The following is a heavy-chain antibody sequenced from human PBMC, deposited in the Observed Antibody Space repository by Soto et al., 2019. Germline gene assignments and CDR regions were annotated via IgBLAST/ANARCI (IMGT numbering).Heavy chain of an antibody. CDR3: ATRITVFGLLIPPFDP. Sequence: SETLSLTCTVSGGSISSSSYYWGWIRQPPGKGLEWIGEINHTGGTHYNPSLKSRVTMSVDTSKNQFSLRLSSVTAADTAIYYCATRITVFGLLIPPFDPWGQGTQVTAPQ. CDR1: GGSISSSSYY. CDR2: INHTGGT. J-gene: IGHJ5*02. V-gene: IGHV4-39*07. D-gene: IGHD3-3*01.